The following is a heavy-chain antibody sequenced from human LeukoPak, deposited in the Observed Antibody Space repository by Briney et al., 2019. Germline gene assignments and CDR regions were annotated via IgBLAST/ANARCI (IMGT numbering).Heavy chain of an antibody. V-gene: IGHV4-31*03. CDR1: GGSISSGGYY. Sequence: SQTLSLTCTVSGGSISSGGYYWSWIRQHPGKGLEWIGYIYYSGSTYYNPSLKSRVTISVDRSKNQFSLKLSSVTAADTAVYYCARLTPLYYYDSSGSPGWYFDLWGRGTLVTVSS. CDR2: IYYSGST. J-gene: IGHJ2*01. D-gene: IGHD3-22*01. CDR3: ARLTPLYYYDSSGSPGWYFDL.